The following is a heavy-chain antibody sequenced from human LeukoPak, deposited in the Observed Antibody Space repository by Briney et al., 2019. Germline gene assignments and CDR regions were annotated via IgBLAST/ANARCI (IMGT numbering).Heavy chain of an antibody. CDR2: IYSGGSK. V-gene: IGHV3-66*01. J-gene: IGHJ4*02. D-gene: IGHD6-19*01. CDR3: ARVGQQWEPLDY. Sequence: GGSLRLSCAASGFTVSSNYMSWVRQAPGKGLEWVSVIYSGGSKYYADSVKGRFTISRDNSKNTLYLQMNSLRAEDTAVYYCARVGQQWEPLDYWGQGTLVTVSS. CDR1: GFTVSSNY.